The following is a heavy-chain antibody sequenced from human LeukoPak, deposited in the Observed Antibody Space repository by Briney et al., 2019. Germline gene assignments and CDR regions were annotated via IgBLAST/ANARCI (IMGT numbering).Heavy chain of an antibody. Sequence: ASVKVSCKASGYTFTGYYIHWVRQAPGQRPEWLGWINPDSGGTKYAQKFQGRVTMTRDTSISTAYMELNRLRSDDTAVYYCTRVTGRFGSVDYWGQGTLVTVSS. V-gene: IGHV1-2*02. J-gene: IGHJ4*02. CDR3: TRVTGRFGSVDY. D-gene: IGHD3-10*01. CDR1: GYTFTGYY. CDR2: INPDSGGT.